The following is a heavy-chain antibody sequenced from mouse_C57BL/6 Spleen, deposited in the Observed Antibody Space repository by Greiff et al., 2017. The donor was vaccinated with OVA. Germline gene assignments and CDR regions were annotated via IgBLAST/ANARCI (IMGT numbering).Heavy chain of an antibody. V-gene: IGHV1-54*01. D-gene: IGHD2-4*01. J-gene: IGHJ4*01. CDR3: TRMDYDDYYAMGY. Sequence: QVQLKESGAELVRPGTSVKVSCKASGYAFTNYFIEGVKQRPGQGLEWSGVINTGSGGPKYNEKFKGKGTLIAAKSSSTAYMQLSSLASEDSAVYFCTRMDYDDYYAMGYWGHRTSVTVSS. CDR2: INTGSGGP. CDR1: GYAFTNYF.